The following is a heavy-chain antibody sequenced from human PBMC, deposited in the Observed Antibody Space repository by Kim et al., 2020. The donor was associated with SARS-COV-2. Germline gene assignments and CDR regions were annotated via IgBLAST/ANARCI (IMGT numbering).Heavy chain of an antibody. Sequence: SETLSLTCAVSGGSISSSNWWSWVRQPPGKGLEWIGEIYHSGSTNYNPSLKSRVTISVDKSKNQFSLKLSSVTAADTAVYYCARLQKYYYGSGSYRNWFDPWGQEPWSPSPQ. CDR2: IYHSGST. CDR1: GGSISSSNW. D-gene: IGHD3-10*01. CDR3: ARLQKYYYGSGSYRNWFDP. V-gene: IGHV4-4*02. J-gene: IGHJ5*02.